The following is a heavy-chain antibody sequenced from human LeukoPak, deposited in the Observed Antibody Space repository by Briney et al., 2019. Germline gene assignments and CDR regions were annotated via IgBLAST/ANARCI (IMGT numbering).Heavy chain of an antibody. CDR2: INPNSGGT. CDR3: ARGEYSSGWYELDY. Sequence: ASVKVSCKASGYTFTGYYMHWVRQAPGQGLEWMGWINPNSGGTNYAQKFQGRVTMTRDTSISTAYMELSRLRSDDTAVYYCARGEYSSGWYELDYWGQGALVTVSS. J-gene: IGHJ4*02. CDR1: GYTFTGYY. V-gene: IGHV1-2*02. D-gene: IGHD6-19*01.